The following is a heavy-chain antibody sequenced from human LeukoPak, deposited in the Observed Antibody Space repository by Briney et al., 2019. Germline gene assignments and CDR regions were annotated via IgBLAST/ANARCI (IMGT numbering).Heavy chain of an antibody. CDR2: INHGGGT. CDR1: GGSFSGYY. CDR3: ARDRLRGSSSSNLVNDFTYYYYYGMDV. D-gene: IGHD6-6*01. V-gene: IGHV4-34*01. J-gene: IGHJ6*02. Sequence: SETLSLTCAVYGGSFSGYYWIWIRQPPGKGLEFIGEINHGGGTNYIPSLKSRVTISLDTSKTQFSLKLSSVTAADTAVYYCARDRLRGSSSSNLVNDFTYYYYYGMDVWGQGTTVTVSS.